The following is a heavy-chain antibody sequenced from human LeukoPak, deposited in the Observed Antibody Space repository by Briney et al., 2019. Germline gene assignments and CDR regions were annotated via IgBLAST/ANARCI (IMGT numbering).Heavy chain of an antibody. CDR3: ARDRPHNWFDP. J-gene: IGHJ5*02. Sequence: GGSLRLSSAASGFTFNNHWMHWVRQAPGKGLEWVSRIDNDGYNTIYADSVKARFTASRDNAKNTLYLQMNSLRAEDTAVYYCARDRPHNWFDPWGQGTLVTVSS. CDR1: GFTFNNHW. V-gene: IGHV3-74*01. CDR2: IDNDGYNT.